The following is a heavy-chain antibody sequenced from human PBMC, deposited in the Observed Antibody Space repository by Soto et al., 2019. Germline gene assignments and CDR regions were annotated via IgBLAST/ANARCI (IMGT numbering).Heavy chain of an antibody. CDR2: IYYSGST. J-gene: IGHJ6*02. D-gene: IGHD1-1*01. CDR3: ARVFFGWNDYHYYYGMDV. CDR1: GGSVSSGSYY. V-gene: IGHV4-61*01. Sequence: QVQLQESGPGLVKPSETLSLTCTVSGGSVSSGSYYWSWIRQPPGKGLEWIGYIYYSGSTNYNPSLKSRVTISVDTSKIQLSLKLSSVTDADTAVYYCARVFFGWNDYHYYYGMDVWGQGTTVTVSS.